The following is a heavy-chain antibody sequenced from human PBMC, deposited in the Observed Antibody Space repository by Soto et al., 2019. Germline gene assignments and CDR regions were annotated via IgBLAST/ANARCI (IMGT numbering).Heavy chain of an antibody. V-gene: IGHV2-5*02. D-gene: IGHD1-26*01. Sequence: QITLKESGPTLVKPTQTLTLTCTFSGFSLSTSGVGVGWIRQPPGKALEWLALIYWDDDKRYSPSLKSRLTITKXXSXNXXVLTMTNMDPVDTATYYCAHGNTWSYDGTPNRFDYWGQGTLVTVSS. CDR1: GFSLSTSGVG. CDR3: AHGNTWSYDGTPNRFDY. CDR2: IYWDDDK. J-gene: IGHJ4*02.